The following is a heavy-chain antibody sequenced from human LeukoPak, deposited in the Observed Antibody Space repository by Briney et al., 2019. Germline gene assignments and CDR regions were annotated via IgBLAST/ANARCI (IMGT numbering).Heavy chain of an antibody. D-gene: IGHD6-13*01. V-gene: IGHV1-18*01. J-gene: IGHJ4*02. CDR3: ASPPGGGRVAAAGFDY. CDR1: GYTFTSYG. CDR2: ISAYNGNT. Sequence: GASVKVSCKASGYTFTSYGISWVRQAPGQGLEWMGWISAYNGNTNYAQKFQGRVTITADESTSTAYMELSSLRSEDTAVYYCASPPGGGRVAAAGFDYWGQGTLVTVSS.